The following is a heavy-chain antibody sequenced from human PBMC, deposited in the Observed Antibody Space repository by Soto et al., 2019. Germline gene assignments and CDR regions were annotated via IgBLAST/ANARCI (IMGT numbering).Heavy chain of an antibody. Sequence: PGGSLRLSCAASGFTFSSYALSWLRHAPAKGLEWFSVISGSGGSTYYADSVKGRFTISRDNSKNTLYLQMNSLRAEDTAVYDCARDILRDYYYGMDVWGQGTTVTVSS. J-gene: IGHJ6*02. D-gene: IGHD3-9*01. CDR1: GFTFSSYA. V-gene: IGHV3-23*01. CDR2: ISGSGGST. CDR3: ARDILRDYYYGMDV.